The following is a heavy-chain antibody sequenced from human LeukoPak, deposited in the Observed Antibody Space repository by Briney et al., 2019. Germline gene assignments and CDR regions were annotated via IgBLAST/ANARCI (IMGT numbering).Heavy chain of an antibody. CDR1: GYTFTGYY. D-gene: IGHD7-27*01. J-gene: IGHJ5*02. Sequence: ASVKVSCKASGYTFTGYYMHWVRQAPGQGLEWMGRINPNSGGTSYAQKFQGRVTMTRDTSISTAYMELSRLRSDDTAVYYCARDRGELGDEGWFDPGGQGTLVTVSS. V-gene: IGHV1-2*06. CDR2: INPNSGGT. CDR3: ARDRGELGDEGWFDP.